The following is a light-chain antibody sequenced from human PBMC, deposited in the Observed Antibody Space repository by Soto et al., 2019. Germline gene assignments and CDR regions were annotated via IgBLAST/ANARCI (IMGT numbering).Light chain of an antibody. Sequence: EIVLTQSPGTLSLSPGERATISCRASQSVSSSYLAWYQQKPGQALRLLIYGASNRATGIPDRFSGSGFGTDFTLTISRLEPEDFAVYYCQQYFDYGTFGQGTKVDI. CDR1: QSVSSSY. CDR3: QQYFDYGT. V-gene: IGKV3-20*01. CDR2: GAS. J-gene: IGKJ1*01.